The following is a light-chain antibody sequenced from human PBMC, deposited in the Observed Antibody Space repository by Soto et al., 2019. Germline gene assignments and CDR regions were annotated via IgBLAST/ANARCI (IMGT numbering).Light chain of an antibody. Sequence: QAVLSQPASVSGSPGPSITISCTGTSSDVGGYNYVSWYQHHPHKAPKLMIYDVSNRPLGVSNRFSGSKSGNTASLTNSGLQGEYEADYYCSSYTSSSTYVVGPGTKVTV. CDR3: SSYTSSSTYV. CDR2: DVS. J-gene: IGLJ1*01. CDR1: SSDVGGYNY. V-gene: IGLV2-14*03.